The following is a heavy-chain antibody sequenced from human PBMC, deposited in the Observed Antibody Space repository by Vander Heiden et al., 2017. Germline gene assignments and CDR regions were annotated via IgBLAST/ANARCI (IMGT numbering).Heavy chain of an antibody. Sequence: QVQLVQSGAEVQKPGASVKVSCKTSGYTFTSYYIHWVRQAPGQGLEWMGIINPRTVTTSYAQKFQGRVTMTRDTSTSTVYMEVSSLRSEDTAVYYCARDPNPFSGGEQLSDGGFDIWGQGTMVTVSS. V-gene: IGHV1-46*01. D-gene: IGHD6-19*01. CDR3: ARDPNPFSGGEQLSDGGFDI. CDR1: GYTFTSYY. J-gene: IGHJ3*02. CDR2: INPRTVTT.